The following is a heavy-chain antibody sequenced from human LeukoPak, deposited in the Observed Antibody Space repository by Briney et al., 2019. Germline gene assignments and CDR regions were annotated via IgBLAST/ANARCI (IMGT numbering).Heavy chain of an antibody. CDR1: GGTFSSYA. D-gene: IGHD2-2*01. CDR3: ARARESDIVVVPAARGNAFDI. J-gene: IGHJ3*02. V-gene: IGHV1-69*05. CDR2: IIPIFGTA. Sequence: GASVKVSCKASGGTFSSYAISWVRQAPGQGLEWMGGIIPIFGTANYAQKFQGRVTITTDESTSTAYMELSSLRSEDTAVYYCARARESDIVVVPAARGNAFDIWGQGTMVTVSS.